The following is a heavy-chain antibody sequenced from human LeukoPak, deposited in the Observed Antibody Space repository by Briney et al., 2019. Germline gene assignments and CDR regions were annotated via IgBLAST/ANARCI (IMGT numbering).Heavy chain of an antibody. CDR2: INPSGGST. Sequence: ASVKVCCKALRYTFTSYYMHWVRQAPGQGLEWMGIINPSGGSTSYAQKFQGRGTMTRDTSTSTVYMELSSLRSEDTAVYYGARAPRDGSGRQRIFDYWGQGTLVTVSS. V-gene: IGHV1-46*01. CDR3: ARAPRDGSGRQRIFDY. D-gene: IGHD3-10*01. CDR1: RYTFTSYY. J-gene: IGHJ4*02.